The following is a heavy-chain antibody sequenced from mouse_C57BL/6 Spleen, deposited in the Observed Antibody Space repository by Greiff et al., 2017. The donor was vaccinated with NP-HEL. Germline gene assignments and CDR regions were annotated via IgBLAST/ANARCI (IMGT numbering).Heavy chain of an antibody. D-gene: IGHD3-3*01. CDR3: ARGDVFDY. CDR1: GYTFTSYW. Sequence: QVQLQQPGAELVMPGASVKLSCKASGYTFTSYWMHWVKQRPGQGLEWIGEIDPSDSYTNYNQKFKGKSTLTVDKSSSTAYMQPSSLTSEDSAVYYCARGDVFDYWGQGTTLTVSS. V-gene: IGHV1-69*01. CDR2: IDPSDSYT. J-gene: IGHJ2*01.